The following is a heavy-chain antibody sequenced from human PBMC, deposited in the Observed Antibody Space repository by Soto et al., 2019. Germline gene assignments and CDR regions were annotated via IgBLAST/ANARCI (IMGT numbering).Heavy chain of an antibody. V-gene: IGHV4-34*01. CDR3: ARSNYCTNGVCYLRATYYCYTCV. CDR1: GGSFSGYY. Sequence: PSETLSLTCAVYGGSFSGYYWSWIRQRPGKGLEWIGEINHRGSTNYNPSLRSRVTISVDTSKNQFSLKLSSVTAADTAVYYCARSNYCTNGVCYLRATYYCYTCVWGKGTTVTFCS. J-gene: IGHJ6*03. CDR2: INHRGST. D-gene: IGHD2-8*01.